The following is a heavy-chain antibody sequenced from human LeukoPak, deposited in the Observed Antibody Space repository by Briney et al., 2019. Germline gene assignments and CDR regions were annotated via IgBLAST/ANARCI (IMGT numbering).Heavy chain of an antibody. CDR2: INHSGST. J-gene: IGHJ5*02. CDR3: ATRIVVVPAASWFDP. CDR1: GGSFSGYY. Sequence: SETLSLTCAVYGGSFSGYYWSWIRQPPGKGLEWIGEINHSGSTNYNPSLKSRVTISVDTSKNQFSLKLSSVTAADTAVYYCATRIVVVPAASWFDPWGQGTLVTVSS. V-gene: IGHV4-34*01. D-gene: IGHD2-2*01.